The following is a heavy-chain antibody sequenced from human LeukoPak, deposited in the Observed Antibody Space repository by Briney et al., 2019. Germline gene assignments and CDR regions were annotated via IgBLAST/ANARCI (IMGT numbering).Heavy chain of an antibody. D-gene: IGHD3-22*01. V-gene: IGHV4-38-2*02. CDR3: ARRYYDSSGPFDY. Sequence: SETLSLTCTVSDYSISSGYYWGWVRQPPGKGLEWIGSIYHSGSTYYNPSLKSRVTVSLDTSKNQFSLKLSSVTAADTAVYYCARRYYDSSGPFDYWGQGTLVTVSS. J-gene: IGHJ4*02. CDR1: DYSISSGYY. CDR2: IYHSGST.